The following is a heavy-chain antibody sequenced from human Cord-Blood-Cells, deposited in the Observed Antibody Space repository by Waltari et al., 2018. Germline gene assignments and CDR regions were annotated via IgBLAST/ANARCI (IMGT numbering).Heavy chain of an antibody. J-gene: IGHJ4*02. V-gene: IGHV3-30-3*01. CDR2: ISYDGSNK. CDR1: GFTFSSYA. CDR3: ARTVYYFDY. Sequence: QVQLVESGGGVVQPGRSLRLSCAASGFTFSSYAMHWVRQVPGKGLEWVAVISYDGSNKYYADSVKGRFTISRDNSKNTLYLQMNSLRAEDTAVYYCARTVYYFDYWGQGTLVTVSS. D-gene: IGHD4-17*01.